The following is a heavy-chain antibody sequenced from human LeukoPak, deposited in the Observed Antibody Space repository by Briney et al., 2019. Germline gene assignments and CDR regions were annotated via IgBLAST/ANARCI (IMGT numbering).Heavy chain of an antibody. CDR1: GYTFTSYG. Sequence: ASVKVSCKASGYTFTSYGISWVRQAPGQGLEWMGWISAYNGNTNYAQKLQGRVTMTTDTSTSTAYMELRSPRSDDTAVYYCARDWGRSYYDSSGYDNWFDPWGQGTLVTVSS. CDR3: ARDWGRSYYDSSGYDNWFDP. V-gene: IGHV1-18*01. D-gene: IGHD3-22*01. CDR2: ISAYNGNT. J-gene: IGHJ5*02.